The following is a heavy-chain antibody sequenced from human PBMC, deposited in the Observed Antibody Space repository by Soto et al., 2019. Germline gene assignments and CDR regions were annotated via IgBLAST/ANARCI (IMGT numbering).Heavy chain of an antibody. V-gene: IGHV1-18*01. J-gene: IGHJ4*02. Sequence: QVHLVQSGAAVKKPGASVKVSCKASGYTFTSYGITWVRQAPGQGLEWMGWISAHNGNTDYAQKLQCRVIVTRDTATSTAYMELRSLRSDDTAVYYCARGRYGDYWGQGALVTVSS. CDR3: ARGRYGDY. CDR1: GYTFTSYG. D-gene: IGHD1-1*01. CDR2: ISAHNGNT.